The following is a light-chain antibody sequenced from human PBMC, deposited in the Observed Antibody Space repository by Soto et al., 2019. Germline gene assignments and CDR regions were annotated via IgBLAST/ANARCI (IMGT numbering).Light chain of an antibody. Sequence: QSALTQPRSVSGSPRQSVTISCTGTSSDFGGYNYVSWYQHHPGKAPKLMIYDVSERPSGVPDRSSGSKSGNTASLTISGLQAEDEADYYCCSYAGTFYVFGTGTKVTVL. CDR2: DVS. CDR3: CSYAGTFYV. J-gene: IGLJ1*01. V-gene: IGLV2-11*01. CDR1: SSDFGGYNY.